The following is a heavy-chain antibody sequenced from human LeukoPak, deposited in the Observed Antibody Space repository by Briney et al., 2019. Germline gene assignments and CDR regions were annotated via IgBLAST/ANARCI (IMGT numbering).Heavy chain of an antibody. CDR3: ARRPWYSSASPDY. CDR1: GYTFTGYS. Sequence: APVKISCKASGYTFTGYSISWGRHTPGQGLEWRGWISAYDGNTNYAQKLQGRVTMTTDTSTSTEYMELRSLRSDDTAVYYCARRPWYSSASPDYWGQGTLVTVSS. D-gene: IGHD6-19*01. J-gene: IGHJ4*02. CDR2: ISAYDGNT. V-gene: IGHV1-18*01.